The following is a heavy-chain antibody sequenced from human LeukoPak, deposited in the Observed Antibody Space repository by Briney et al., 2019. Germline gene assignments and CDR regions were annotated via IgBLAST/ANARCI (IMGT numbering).Heavy chain of an antibody. V-gene: IGHV3-48*04. Sequence: GGSLRLSCAASGFTFSSYSMNWVRQAPGKGLEWVSYISSSGSTIYCADSVKGRFTISRDNAKNSLYLQMNSLRAEDTAVYYCARFAEEDFGYFDYWGQGTLVTVSS. CDR3: ARFAEEDFGYFDY. J-gene: IGHJ4*02. CDR1: GFTFSSYS. CDR2: ISSSGSTI. D-gene: IGHD3-3*01.